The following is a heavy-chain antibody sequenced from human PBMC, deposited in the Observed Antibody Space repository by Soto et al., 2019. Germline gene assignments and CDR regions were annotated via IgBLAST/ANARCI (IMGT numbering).Heavy chain of an antibody. CDR1: GFTFSDYY. Sequence: GGSLRLSCAASGFTFSDYYMSWIRQAPGEGLEWVSYISGSSTYTNYADSVKGRFTISRDNAKDSLYLQMSSLRAEDTAVYYCARRGYSYDFDYWGQGTPVTVSS. CDR3: ARRGYSYDFDY. D-gene: IGHD5-18*01. J-gene: IGHJ4*02. V-gene: IGHV3-11*06. CDR2: ISGSSTYT.